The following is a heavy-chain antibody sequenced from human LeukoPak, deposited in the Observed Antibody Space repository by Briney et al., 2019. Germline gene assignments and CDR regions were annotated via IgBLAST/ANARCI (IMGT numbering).Heavy chain of an antibody. CDR2: INPNSGGT. J-gene: IGHJ4*02. CDR3: ARGDYYDSSVYYYD. D-gene: IGHD3-22*01. CDR1: GYTFTGYY. V-gene: IGHV1-2*02. Sequence: ASVKASCKASGYTFTGYYIHCVRQAPGQGLEWMGWINPNSGGTKSAQKFQGRVTMTRDTSISTAYMDLSSLRSDDPAVYYCARGDYYDSSVYYYDWGQGTLVTVSS.